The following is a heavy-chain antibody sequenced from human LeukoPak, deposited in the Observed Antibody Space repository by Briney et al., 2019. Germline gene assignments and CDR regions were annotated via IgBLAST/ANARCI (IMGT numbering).Heavy chain of an antibody. V-gene: IGHV3-20*04. CDR3: ARAPITSPFYFDY. CDR1: GSAFDEHG. J-gene: IGHJ4*02. Sequence: GGSLRLSCTASGSAFDEHGMSWVRQVPGKGLEWVSGINWSGGSTGYADPLRGRFTISRDNAKHSLYLQMDSLRAEDTALYYCARAPITSPFYFDYWGQGTLVTVSS. D-gene: IGHD2-2*01. CDR2: INWSGGST.